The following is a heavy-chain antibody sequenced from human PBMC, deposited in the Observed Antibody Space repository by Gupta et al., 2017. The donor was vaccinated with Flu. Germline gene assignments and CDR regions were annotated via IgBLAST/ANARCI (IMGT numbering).Heavy chain of an antibody. CDR2: ISWNSGSI. CDR3: AKGHDFWSGYYGSFDY. Sequence: EVQLVESGGGLVQPGRSLRLSCAASGFTFDDYAMHWVRQAPGKGLEWVSGISWNSGSIGYADSVKGRFTISRDNAKNSLYLQMNSLRAEDTALYYCAKGHDFWSGYYGSFDYWGQGTLVTVSS. J-gene: IGHJ4*02. V-gene: IGHV3-9*01. D-gene: IGHD3-3*01. CDR1: GFTFDDYA.